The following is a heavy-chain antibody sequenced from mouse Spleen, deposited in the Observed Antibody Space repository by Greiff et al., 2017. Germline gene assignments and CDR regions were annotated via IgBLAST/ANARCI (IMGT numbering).Heavy chain of an antibody. Sequence: EVKVVESGGDLVKPGGSLKLSCAASGFTFSSYGMSWVRQTPDKRLEWVATISSGGSYTYYPDSVKGRFTISRDNAKNTLYLQMSSLKSEDTAMYYCARHKAPPGIPFDYWGQGTTLTVSS. CDR3: ARHKAPPGIPFDY. J-gene: IGHJ2*01. CDR2: ISSGGSYT. D-gene: IGHD1-1*02. CDR1: GFTFSSYG. V-gene: IGHV5-6*01.